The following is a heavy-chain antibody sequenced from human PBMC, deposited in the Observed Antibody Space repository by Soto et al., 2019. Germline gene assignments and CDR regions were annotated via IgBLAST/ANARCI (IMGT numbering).Heavy chain of an antibody. CDR2: ILQNGDT. V-gene: IGHV4-31*03. D-gene: IGHD4-17*01. CDR3: ARGDSTVSSVFDY. J-gene: IGHJ4*02. CDR1: GGPFSAGGYY. Sequence: LSLTCTVSGGPFSAGGYYWSWIRQAPGKGLEWIGYILQNGDTSYNPPLKSRVTISTDTSKRQFSLKLTSVTAADTAVYYCARGDSTVSSVFDYWGQGLLVTVSS.